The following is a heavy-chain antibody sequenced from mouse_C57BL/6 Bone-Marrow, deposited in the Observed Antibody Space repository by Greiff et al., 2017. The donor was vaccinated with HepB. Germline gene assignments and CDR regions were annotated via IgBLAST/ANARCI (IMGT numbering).Heavy chain of an antibody. V-gene: IGHV8-8*01. CDR2: IWWDDDK. Sequence: QVTLKESGPGILQPSQTLSLTCSFSGFSLSTFGMGVGWIRQPSGKGLEWLAHIWWDDDKYYNPALKSRLTISKDTSKNQVFLKIANVDTADTATYYCARIGLEVYYGNYYFDYWGQGTTLTVSS. J-gene: IGHJ2*01. D-gene: IGHD2-1*01. CDR3: ARIGLEVYYGNYYFDY. CDR1: GFSLSTFGMG.